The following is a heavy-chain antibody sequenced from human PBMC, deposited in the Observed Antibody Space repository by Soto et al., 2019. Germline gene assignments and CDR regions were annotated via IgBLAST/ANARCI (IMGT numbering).Heavy chain of an antibody. CDR2: IIPMFDTA. D-gene: IGHD3-9*01. V-gene: IGHV1-69*12. CDR3: ARAHFDILTAYYKDY. CDR1: VGTFSSYA. Sequence: QVQLVQSGAEVKKPGSSVKVSCKASVGTFSSYAISWVRQAPGQGLEWMGGIIPMFDTANYAQKFQGRVTITADESTTTAYMELSSLRYEDTAGYYCARAHFDILTAYYKDYWGQGTLVTVSS. J-gene: IGHJ4*02.